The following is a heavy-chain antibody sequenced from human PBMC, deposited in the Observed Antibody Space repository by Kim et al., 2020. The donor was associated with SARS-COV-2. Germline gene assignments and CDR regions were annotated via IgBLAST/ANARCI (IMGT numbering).Heavy chain of an antibody. J-gene: IGHJ6*02. CDR2: ISYDGSNK. CDR3: ARVLGAAAGTYYYYVMDV. D-gene: IGHD6-13*01. CDR1: GFTFSSYG. V-gene: IGHV3-33*05. Sequence: GGSLRLSCAASGFTFSSYGLHWVRQAPGKGLELVAVISYDGSNKYYADSVKGRFTISRDNSKNTLYLQMNSLRAEDTAVYYCARVLGAAAGTYYYYVMDVWGQGTTVTVSS.